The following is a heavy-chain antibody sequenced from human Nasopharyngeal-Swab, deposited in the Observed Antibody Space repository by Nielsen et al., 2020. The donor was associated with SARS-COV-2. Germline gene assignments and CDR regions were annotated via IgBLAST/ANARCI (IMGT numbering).Heavy chain of an antibody. V-gene: IGHV1-2*06. CDR2: INPNSGGT. CDR3: ARDYDSSGYYYEGPVDY. Sequence: ASVKVSCKASGYTFTIYDINFVRHATGQGLEWMGRINPNSGGTNYAQKFQGRVTMTRDTSISTAYMELSRLRSDDTAVYYCARDYDSSGYYYEGPVDYWGQGTLVTVSS. D-gene: IGHD3-22*01. CDR1: GYTFTIYD. J-gene: IGHJ4*02.